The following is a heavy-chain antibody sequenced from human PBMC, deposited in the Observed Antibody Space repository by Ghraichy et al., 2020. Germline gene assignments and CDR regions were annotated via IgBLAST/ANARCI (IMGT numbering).Heavy chain of an antibody. CDR3: ARGTSGWYSGS. CDR2: INHSGRT. CDR1: GGSFSGYY. V-gene: IGHV4-34*01. D-gene: IGHD6-19*01. J-gene: IGHJ4*02. Sequence: GSLSLTCAVYGGSFSGYYWSWIRQPPGKGLEWIGEINHSGRTNYNPSLKSRVTISVETSKNQFSLKLSSGTAADTAVYYCARGTSGWYSGSWGQGTLVTVSS.